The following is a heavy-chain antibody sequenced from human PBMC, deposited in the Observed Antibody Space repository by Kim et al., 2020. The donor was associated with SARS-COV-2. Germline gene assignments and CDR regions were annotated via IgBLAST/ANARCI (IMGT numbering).Heavy chain of an antibody. D-gene: IGHD6-13*01. CDR3: ARDGGSSWYLLRDYYGMDV. Sequence: GRFTISRDNAKNSLYLQMNSLRAEDTAVYYCARDGGSSWYLLRDYYGMDVWGQGTTVTVSS. J-gene: IGHJ6*02. V-gene: IGHV3-11*06.